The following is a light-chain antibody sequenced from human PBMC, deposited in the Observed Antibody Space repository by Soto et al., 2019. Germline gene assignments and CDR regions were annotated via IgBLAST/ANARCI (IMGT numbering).Light chain of an antibody. J-gene: IGKJ1*01. V-gene: IGKV1-8*01. CDR2: AAS. CDR1: QGISRY. Sequence: IQMTQSPSSLSASIGDRVTITCQASQGISRYLARYQQKPGKAPKLLIYAASTLQSGVPSRFSGSGSGTDFTLTISCLQSEDFATYYCQQYYSYPPTFGQGTKVDIK. CDR3: QQYYSYPPT.